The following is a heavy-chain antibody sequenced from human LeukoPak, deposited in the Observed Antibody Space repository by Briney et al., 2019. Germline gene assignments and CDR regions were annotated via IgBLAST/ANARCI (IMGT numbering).Heavy chain of an antibody. Sequence: ASVKVSCKASGYTFSDYYIHWVRRAPGQGLEWMGWINPNRGGTNYAQKFQGRVTMTRDTSISTAYMELSRLRSDDTAVYYCARARLRVVVVPAAKNWFDPWGQGTLVTVSS. J-gene: IGHJ5*02. CDR1: GYTFSDYY. V-gene: IGHV1-2*02. CDR2: INPNRGGT. D-gene: IGHD2-2*01. CDR3: ARARLRVVVVPAAKNWFDP.